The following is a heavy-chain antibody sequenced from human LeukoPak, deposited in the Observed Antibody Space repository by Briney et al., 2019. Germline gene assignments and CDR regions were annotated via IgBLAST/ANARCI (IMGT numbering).Heavy chain of an antibody. J-gene: IGHJ4*02. Sequence: PGTSLRLSCTASAFPFSNYAMNWVRQTPGKGLEWVALISFDGGKIYYADSMKGRFTISRDNSKNTLFLQMNSLTVEDTAVYYCARDPAKGAATYFDYWGQGTLVTASS. V-gene: IGHV3-30*04. CDR2: ISFDGGKI. CDR3: ARDPAKGAATYFDY. CDR1: AFPFSNYA. D-gene: IGHD2-15*01.